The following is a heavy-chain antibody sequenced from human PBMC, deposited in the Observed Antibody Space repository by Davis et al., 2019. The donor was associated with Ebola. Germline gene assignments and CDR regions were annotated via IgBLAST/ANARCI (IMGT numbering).Heavy chain of an antibody. D-gene: IGHD3-22*01. J-gene: IGHJ4*02. Sequence: GESLKISCSASGFTFSSYAMHWVRQAPGKGLEYVSAISSNGGSTYYADSVKGRFTISRDNSKNTLYLQMNSLRAEDTAVYYCAKERITMIVVVKEDDYWGQGTLVTVSS. CDR3: AKERITMIVVVKEDDY. CDR1: GFTFSSYA. CDR2: ISSNGGST. V-gene: IGHV3-64*04.